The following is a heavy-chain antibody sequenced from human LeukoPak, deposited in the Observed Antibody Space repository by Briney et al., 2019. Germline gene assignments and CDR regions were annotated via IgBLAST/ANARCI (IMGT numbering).Heavy chain of an antibody. CDR2: IYYSGST. J-gene: IGHJ3*02. CDR3: AGIWIQLDAPDI. Sequence: SETLSLTCTVSGGSISSSSYYWGWIRQPPGKGLEWIGSIYYSGSTYYNPSLKSRVTISVDTSKNQFSLKLSSVTAADTAVYYCAGIWIQLDAPDIWGQGTMVTVSS. V-gene: IGHV4-39*07. CDR1: GGSISSSSYY. D-gene: IGHD5-18*01.